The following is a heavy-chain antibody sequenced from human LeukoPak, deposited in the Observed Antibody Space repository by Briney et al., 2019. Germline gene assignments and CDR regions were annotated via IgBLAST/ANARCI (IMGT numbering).Heavy chain of an antibody. Sequence: GGSLRLSRAASGFTYDDYAMHWVRQAPGKGLEWVSGISWNSGSIGYADSVKGRFTISRDNAKNSLYLQMNSLRAEDTAVYYCAREKQWLGRGLDYWGQGTLVTVSS. CDR1: GFTYDDYA. D-gene: IGHD6-19*01. CDR3: AREKQWLGRGLDY. J-gene: IGHJ4*02. V-gene: IGHV3-9*01. CDR2: ISWNSGSI.